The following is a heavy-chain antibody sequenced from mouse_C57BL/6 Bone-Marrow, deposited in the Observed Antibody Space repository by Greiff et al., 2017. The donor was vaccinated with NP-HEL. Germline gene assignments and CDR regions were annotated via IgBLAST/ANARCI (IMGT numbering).Heavy chain of an antibody. CDR2: IDPSDSYT. J-gene: IGHJ4*01. CDR3: AREGIYYDYDLYAMDY. CDR1: GYTFTSYW. D-gene: IGHD2-4*01. Sequence: QVQLQQPGAELVMPGASVKLSCKASGYTFTSYWMHWVKQRTGQGLEWIGEIDPSDSYTNYNQKFKGKSTLTVDKSSSTAYMQLSSLTSEDSAVYYCAREGIYYDYDLYAMDYWGQGTSVTVSS. V-gene: IGHV1-69*01.